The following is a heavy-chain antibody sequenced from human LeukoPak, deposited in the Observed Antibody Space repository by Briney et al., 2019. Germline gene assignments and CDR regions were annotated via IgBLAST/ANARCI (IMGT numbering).Heavy chain of an antibody. D-gene: IGHD3-22*01. CDR2: ISASGGST. CDR3: ATDFRPRYYYDTSGPKPFDY. CDR1: GFTFSSYA. J-gene: IGHJ4*02. V-gene: IGHV3-23*01. Sequence: GGSLRLSCAASGFTFSSYAMSWVRQAPGKGLEWVSLISASGGSTSYADSVKGRFTISRDNSKNTLYLQMNSLRAEDTAVYYCATDFRPRYYYDTSGPKPFDYWGQGTLVTVSS.